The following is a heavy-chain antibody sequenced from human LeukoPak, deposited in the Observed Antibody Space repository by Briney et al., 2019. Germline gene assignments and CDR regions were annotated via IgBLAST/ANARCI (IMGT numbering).Heavy chain of an antibody. CDR1: GFTFSSYA. Sequence: GGSLRLSCAASGFTFSSYAMSWVRQAPGKGLEWVSAISGCGGSTYYADSVKGRFTISRDNAKNTLYLQMNSLRAEDTAVYYCAKPRGRVVAGGAFDIWGQGTMVTVSS. CDR2: ISGCGGST. CDR3: AKPRGRVVAGGAFDI. V-gene: IGHV3-23*01. D-gene: IGHD3-22*01. J-gene: IGHJ3*02.